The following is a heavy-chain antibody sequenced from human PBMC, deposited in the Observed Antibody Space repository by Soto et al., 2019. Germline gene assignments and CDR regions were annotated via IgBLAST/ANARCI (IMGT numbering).Heavy chain of an antibody. V-gene: IGHV3-23*01. J-gene: IGHJ3*02. CDR3: ARVWTAGAFDI. Sequence: GGSLRLWSAASGFTFRCYAMSWVRQAPGKGLEWVSAISGSGGSTYYADSVKGRFTISRDNSKNTLYLQMNSLRAEDTAVYYCARVWTAGAFDIWGQGKMVTVSS. CDR2: ISGSGGST. CDR1: GFTFRCYA. D-gene: IGHD6-19*01.